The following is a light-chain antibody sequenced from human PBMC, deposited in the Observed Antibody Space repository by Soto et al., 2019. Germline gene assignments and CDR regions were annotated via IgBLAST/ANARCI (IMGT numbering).Light chain of an antibody. J-gene: IGLJ1*01. CDR2: DVS. CDR1: SSDIDAYNH. Sequence: QSVLTQPASVSGSPGQSITISCTGTSSDIDAYNHVSWYQQHPGKAPKLMIYDVSNRPSGISNRLSGSKSGNTASLTISGLQAEDEADYYCGSYTTSSNYVFGTGTKVTVL. V-gene: IGLV2-14*01. CDR3: GSYTTSSNYV.